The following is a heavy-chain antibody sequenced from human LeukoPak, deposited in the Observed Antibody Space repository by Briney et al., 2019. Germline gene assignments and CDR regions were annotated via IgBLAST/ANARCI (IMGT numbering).Heavy chain of an antibody. CDR1: GFTVSSNY. CDR3: ARGDSGSYYFDY. D-gene: IGHD1-26*01. V-gene: IGHV3-66*01. CDR2: IYSGGST. Sequence: GSLRLSCAASGFTVSSNYMSWVRQAPGKGLEWVSVIYSGGSTYYADSVKGRFTISRDNSKNTLYLQMNSLRAEDTAVYYCARGDSGSYYFDYWGQGTLVTVSS. J-gene: IGHJ4*02.